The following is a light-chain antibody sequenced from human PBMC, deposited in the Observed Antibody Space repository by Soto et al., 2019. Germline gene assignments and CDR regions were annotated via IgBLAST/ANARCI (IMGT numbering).Light chain of an antibody. J-gene: IGKJ4*01. Sequence: DIVMTQSPLSLPVTPGEPASISCRSSQSLLHSNGYHHLDWYLQKPGQSPQLLIYWGSYRASGVPDRFSGSGSGTDFTLKISRVEAEGVGVYYCMHSLQILPLTFGGGTKVEI. CDR2: WGS. CDR1: QSLLHSNGYHH. V-gene: IGKV2-28*01. CDR3: MHSLQILPLT.